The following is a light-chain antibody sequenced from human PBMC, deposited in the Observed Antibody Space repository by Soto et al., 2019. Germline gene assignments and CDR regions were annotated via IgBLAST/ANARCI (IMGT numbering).Light chain of an antibody. J-gene: IGLJ1*01. CDR2: GVS. CDR1: SSDVGGYNY. CDR3: SSYTSGGYV. Sequence: QSALTQPASVSGSPGQSITISCTGTSSDVGGYNYVSWFQQHPGKAPKLMIYGVSNRPSGVSNRFSGSKSGNTASLTISGLQAEDEAAYYCSSYTSGGYVFGTGTRVTVL. V-gene: IGLV2-14*01.